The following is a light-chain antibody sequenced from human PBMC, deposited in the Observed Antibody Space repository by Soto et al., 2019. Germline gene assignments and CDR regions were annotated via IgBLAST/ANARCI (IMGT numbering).Light chain of an antibody. CDR1: RSNIGAAFD. CDR3: QSYDSSLSAWV. CDR2: ANN. Sequence: QSVLTQPPSVSGAPGQRGTISFTGSRSNIGAAFDVHWYQQYPGTAPKLLIYANNNRPSGVPDRFSASKSVTSASLAISGLQGEDEADYYCQSYDSSLSAWVFGGGTKVTVL. V-gene: IGLV1-40*01. J-gene: IGLJ3*02.